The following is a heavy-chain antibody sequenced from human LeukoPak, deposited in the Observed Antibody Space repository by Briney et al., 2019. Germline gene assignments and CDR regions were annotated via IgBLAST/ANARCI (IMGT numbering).Heavy chain of an antibody. D-gene: IGHD3-16*01. CDR3: SRRPLPGSLNV. CDR2: IKTKTENYAT. Sequence: GGSLKLSCVASGFTLHGFDVHWVRQASGKGLEWVGRIKTKTENYATAYAASVKGRFTLSRDDSKSTAYLQMNSLKIDDTAVYYCSRRPLPGSLNVWGQGTTVTVSS. J-gene: IGHJ6*02. CDR1: GFTLHGFD. V-gene: IGHV3-73*01.